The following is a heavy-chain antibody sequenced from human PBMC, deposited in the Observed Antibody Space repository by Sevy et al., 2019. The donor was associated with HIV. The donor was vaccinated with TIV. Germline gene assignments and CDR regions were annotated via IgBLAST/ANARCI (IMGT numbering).Heavy chain of an antibody. CDR2: MSPKSGNT. Sequence: ASVKVSCKASGDTFITYDINWVRQATGQGLEWMGWMSPKSGNTGFAQKFQGRLTMTRDTSISTAYMELSSLRSEDTDVSYCESGGSGDVWNYEYYYYGLDVWGQGTTVTVSS. V-gene: IGHV1-8*02. J-gene: IGHJ6*02. CDR3: ESGGSGDVWNYEYYYYGLDV. D-gene: IGHD3-3*01. CDR1: GDTFITYD.